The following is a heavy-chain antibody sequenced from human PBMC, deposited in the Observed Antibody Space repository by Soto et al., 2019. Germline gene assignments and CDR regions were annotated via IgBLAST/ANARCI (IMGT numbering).Heavy chain of an antibody. Sequence: QITLKESGPALVNPTQTLTLTCTFSGFSLATTGVGVGWIRQPPGKALECLALIYWDDDKRYNPSLRSRLTITKDISKYQVGLSMTNMDPVDTATYYCAHRRGGHNWYDGDFDYWGQGTLITVSS. D-gene: IGHD1-1*01. CDR3: AHRRGGHNWYDGDFDY. CDR1: GFSLATTGVG. CDR2: IYWDDDK. V-gene: IGHV2-5*02. J-gene: IGHJ4*02.